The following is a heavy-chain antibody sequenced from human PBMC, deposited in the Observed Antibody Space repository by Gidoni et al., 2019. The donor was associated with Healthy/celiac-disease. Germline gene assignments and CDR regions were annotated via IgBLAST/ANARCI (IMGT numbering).Heavy chain of an antibody. CDR3: ARGPPDRLVRAGNWFDP. J-gene: IGHJ5*02. CDR1: GGSISSSNW. Sequence: QVQLQESGPGLVKPSGTLSLTCAVSGGSISSSNWWSWVRQPPGKGLEWIGEIYHSGSTNYNPSLKSRVTISVDKFKNQFSLKLSSVTAADTAVYYCARGPPDRLVRAGNWFDPWGQGTLVTVSS. D-gene: IGHD6-19*01. V-gene: IGHV4-4*02. CDR2: IYHSGST.